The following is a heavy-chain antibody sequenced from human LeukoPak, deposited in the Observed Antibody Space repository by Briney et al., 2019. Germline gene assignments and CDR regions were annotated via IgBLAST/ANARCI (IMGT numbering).Heavy chain of an antibody. CDR2: IYYSGST. V-gene: IGHV4-39*07. J-gene: IGHJ6*03. Sequence: SETLSLTCSVSGDSISSSSSYWGWIRQPPGKGLEWIGSIYYSGSTYYNTSLKSRVTISVDTSKNQFSLKLSSVTAADTAVYYCARVIPYYMDVWGTGTTVTVSS. D-gene: IGHD3-16*02. CDR1: GDSISSSSSY. CDR3: ARVIPYYMDV.